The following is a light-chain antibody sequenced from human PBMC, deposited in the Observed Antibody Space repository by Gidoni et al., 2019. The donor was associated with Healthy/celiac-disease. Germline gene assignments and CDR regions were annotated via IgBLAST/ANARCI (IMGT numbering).Light chain of an antibody. CDR2: KAS. CDR3: QQYPWT. CDR1: QSISSW. Sequence: DIQMTQSPSTLSASVGDRVTITCRASQSISSWLAWYQQKPGKAPKLLIYKASSLESGVPSRFSGSGSGTEFTLTLSSLQPDDFATYYCQQYPWTFGQGTKVEIK. J-gene: IGKJ1*01. V-gene: IGKV1-5*03.